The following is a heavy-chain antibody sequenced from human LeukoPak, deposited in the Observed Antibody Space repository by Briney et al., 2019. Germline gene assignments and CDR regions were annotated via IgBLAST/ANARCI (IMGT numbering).Heavy chain of an antibody. V-gene: IGHV2-5*02. CDR2: HYWDDVE. J-gene: IGHJ5*02. CDR3: ARAGGRSYCTDGGCDLYSCFDP. CDR1: GFSFNTSGVG. D-gene: IGHD2-8*01. Sequence: SGPTLVKPTQTLTRTCTISGFSFNTSGVGVGWIRQPPGKALELRAPHYWDDVERHSPSSKNRLNRTMATPKNQVSPTMTTIDPLDTATYYCARAGGRSYCTDGGCDLYSCFDPWGEGTRVSVFS.